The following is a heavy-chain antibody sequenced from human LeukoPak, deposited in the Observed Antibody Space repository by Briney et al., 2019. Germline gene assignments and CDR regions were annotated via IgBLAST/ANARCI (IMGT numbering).Heavy chain of an antibody. CDR2: ISSSSSYI. V-gene: IGHV3-21*01. CDR3: ARDWDSGNYSYYYGMDV. D-gene: IGHD1-26*01. J-gene: IGHJ6*02. Sequence: GGSLRLSCAASGFTFSSYSMNWVRQAPGKGLEWVSSISSSSSYIYYADSVKGRFTISRDNAKNSLYLQMNSLRAEDTAVYYCARDWDSGNYSYYYGMDVWGQGTTVTVSS. CDR1: GFTFSSYS.